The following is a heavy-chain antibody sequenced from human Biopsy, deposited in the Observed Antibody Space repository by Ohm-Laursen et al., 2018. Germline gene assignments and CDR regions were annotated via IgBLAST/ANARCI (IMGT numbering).Heavy chain of an antibody. D-gene: IGHD3-3*01. CDR1: GFTFSDHY. CDR2: LSSRGSNI. V-gene: IGHV3-11*01. J-gene: IGHJ4*02. Sequence: GSLRLSCTASGFTFSDHYMSWIRQAPGKGLEWISYLSSRGSNIYYADSVKGRFTVSRDNANNSLFLQMNSLRAEDTAVYYCARFPDFWSGYYVDSWGQGTLVTVSS. CDR3: ARFPDFWSGYYVDS.